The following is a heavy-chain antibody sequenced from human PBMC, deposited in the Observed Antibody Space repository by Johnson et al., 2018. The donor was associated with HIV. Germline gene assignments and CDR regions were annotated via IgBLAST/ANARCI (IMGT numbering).Heavy chain of an antibody. CDR1: DFTFSNYA. J-gene: IGHJ3*02. CDR2: SSYDDSNK. CDR3: ARGRKDLEVADGLDNDGFDM. V-gene: IGHV3-30*04. D-gene: IGHD2-2*01. Sequence: QVQLVESGGGVVQPGRSLRLSCAASDFTFSNYAMHWVRLAPGNGLQWVGVSSYDDSNKYYADSVRGRFTISRDISKNTLYLQMDSLRPDDTALYYCARGRKDLEVADGLDNDGFDMWGQGTLVTVSS.